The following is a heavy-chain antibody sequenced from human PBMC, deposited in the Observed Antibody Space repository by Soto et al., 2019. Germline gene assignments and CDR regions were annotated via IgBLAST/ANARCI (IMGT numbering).Heavy chain of an antibody. Sequence: QVQLVQSGAEVKKPESSVRVSCKASGGTFNSYAITWVRQAPGQGLEWMGGTIPMFGTTNYAEKFQGRVTSTAEDSTNTAYMELSSLRSEATAVYYCTRCGLRYHSIGYYLGIDGMDVWGQGTTVIVSS. V-gene: IGHV1-69*12. CDR3: TRCGLRYHSIGYYLGIDGMDV. J-gene: IGHJ6*02. D-gene: IGHD3-22*01. CDR1: GGTFNSYA. CDR2: TIPMFGTT.